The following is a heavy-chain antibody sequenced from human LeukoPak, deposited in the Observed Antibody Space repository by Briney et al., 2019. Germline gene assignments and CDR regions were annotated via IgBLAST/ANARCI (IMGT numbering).Heavy chain of an antibody. CDR1: GYTFTSYD. CDR2: MNPNSGNT. V-gene: IGHV1-8*03. CDR3: ARMAREDGSLSF. D-gene: IGHD5-24*01. J-gene: IGHJ4*02. Sequence: ASVKVSCKASGYTFTSYDINWVRQAPGQGLEWMGWMNPNSGNTGYAQKFQGRVTITRNTSISTAYMELSSLRSEDTAVYYCARMAREDGSLSFWGQGTLVTVSS.